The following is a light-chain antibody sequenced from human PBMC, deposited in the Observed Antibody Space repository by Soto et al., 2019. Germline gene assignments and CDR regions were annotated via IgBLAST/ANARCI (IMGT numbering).Light chain of an antibody. CDR3: CSFAGSYTLWV. CDR1: SSDVGDYNY. Sequence: QSVLTQPRSVSGSPGQSVTISCTGTSSDVGDYNYVSWYQQYPGKAPKLVIYDVSKRPSGVPDRFSGSKSGNTASLTISGLQAEDEADYYCCSFAGSYTLWVFGGGTK. V-gene: IGLV2-11*01. CDR2: DVS. J-gene: IGLJ3*02.